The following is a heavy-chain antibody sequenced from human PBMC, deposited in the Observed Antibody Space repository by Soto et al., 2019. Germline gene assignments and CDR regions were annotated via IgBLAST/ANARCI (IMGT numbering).Heavy chain of an antibody. CDR2: TYFRSKWYN. D-gene: IGHD5-12*01. J-gene: IGHJ5*02. CDR3: AKGDNLGPKTGYAFDP. CDR1: GDSVSSNTAS. Sequence: SQTLSLPCALSGDSVSSNTASWNWIRQSPSRGLEWLGRTYFRSKWYNDYAVSVKSRIIIIPDTSNNQFSLQLNSVTPEDTAVYFCAKGDNLGPKTGYAFDPWGQGIMVTVSS. V-gene: IGHV6-1*01.